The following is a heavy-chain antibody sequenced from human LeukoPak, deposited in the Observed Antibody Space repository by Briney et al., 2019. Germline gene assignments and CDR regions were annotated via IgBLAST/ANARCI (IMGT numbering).Heavy chain of an antibody. D-gene: IGHD3-10*01. J-gene: IGHJ4*02. CDR1: GFTVSSNY. V-gene: IGHV3-66*02. Sequence: GGSLRLSCAASGFTVSSNYMSWVRQAPGKGLEWVSVIYSGGSTYYADSVKGRFTISRDNSKNTLYLQMNSLRAEDTAVYYCAKSTQAWYGDLFVAYWGQGTLVTVSS. CDR3: AKSTQAWYGDLFVAY. CDR2: IYSGGST.